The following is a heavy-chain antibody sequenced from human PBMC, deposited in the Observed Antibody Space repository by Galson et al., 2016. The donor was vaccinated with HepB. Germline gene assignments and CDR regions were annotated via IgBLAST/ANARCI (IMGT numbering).Heavy chain of an antibody. V-gene: IGHV3-33*06. CDR1: GFTFSSHA. J-gene: IGHJ6*02. CDR3: AKDRRYYDSSGYFWEGYYYDGMDV. Sequence: SLRLSCAASGFTFSSHAFHWVRQAPGKGLQWVAVIWYDGGKKYYADFVKGRFTISRDNSKNTLNLQMNSLRAEDTAVYYCAKDRRYYDSSGYFWEGYYYDGMDVWGQGTTVTVSS. D-gene: IGHD3-22*01. CDR2: IWYDGGKK.